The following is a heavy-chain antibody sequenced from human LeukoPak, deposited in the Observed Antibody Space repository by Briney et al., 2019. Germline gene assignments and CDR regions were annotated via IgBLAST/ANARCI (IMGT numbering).Heavy chain of an antibody. J-gene: IGHJ4*02. V-gene: IGHV1-2*06. CDR1: GYTFTGYY. Sequence: ASVKVSCKGSGYTFTGYYMHWVRQAPGQGLEWMGRINPNSGGTNYAQKFQGRVTMTRDTSINTAYMDLSRLRSDDTAVYYCARGRNSVYYFNVVAPYYFDYWGQGTLVTVSS. CDR2: INPNSGGT. CDR3: ARGRNSVYYFNVVAPYYFDY. D-gene: IGHD3-22*01.